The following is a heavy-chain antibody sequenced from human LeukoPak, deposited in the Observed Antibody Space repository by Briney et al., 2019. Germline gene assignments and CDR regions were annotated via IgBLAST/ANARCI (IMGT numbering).Heavy chain of an antibody. CDR1: GGSLSGFY. CDR3: ARDSTTMDARWFDP. D-gene: IGHD1-1*01. J-gene: IGHJ5*02. Sequence: SETLSLTCTVSGGSLSGFYWSWIRQPPGAGLEWIGYVYYSGSTTYNPSLKSRVTISVDTSKNQFSLRLGSVTAADTAVYYRARDSTTMDARWFDPWGQGILVTVSS. CDR2: VYYSGST. V-gene: IGHV4-59*01.